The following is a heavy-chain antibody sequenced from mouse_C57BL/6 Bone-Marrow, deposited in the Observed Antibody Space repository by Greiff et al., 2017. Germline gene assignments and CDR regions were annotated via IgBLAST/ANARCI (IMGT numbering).Heavy chain of an antibody. CDR3: ARETVVTSWFAY. Sequence: VQLQQSGAELVKPGASVKLSCKASGYTFTSYWITWVKQRTGQGLEWIGDIYPGSGSINYNEKFKSKATLTVDTSSSTAYMQLSSLTSEDSAVYYCARETVVTSWFAYWGQGTLVTVSA. CDR1: GYTFTSYW. J-gene: IGHJ3*01. D-gene: IGHD2-2*01. V-gene: IGHV1-55*01. CDR2: IYPGSGSI.